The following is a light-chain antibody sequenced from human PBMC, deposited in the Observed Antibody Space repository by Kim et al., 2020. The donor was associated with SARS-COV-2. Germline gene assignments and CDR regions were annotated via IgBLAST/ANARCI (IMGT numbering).Light chain of an antibody. J-gene: IGKJ1*01. CDR2: KAS. Sequence: ASVGARVTITCRASQSTSRWLAWYQKKPGEAPNLLIYKASALESGVPLRFSGSQSGTEFTLTISSLQTEDFATYYCQQYDSFPLTFVQGTKVDIK. CDR1: QSTSRW. V-gene: IGKV1-5*03. CDR3: QQYDSFPLT.